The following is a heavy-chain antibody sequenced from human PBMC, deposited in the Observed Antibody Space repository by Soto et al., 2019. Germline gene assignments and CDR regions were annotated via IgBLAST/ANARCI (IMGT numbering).Heavy chain of an antibody. CDR1: HQTFTIYA. Sequence: ASVKVSCKASHQTFTIYAITWVRQAPGQGLEWMGWISAYNGNANYVQRLQGIVTMTTDTSTSTAYMELRGLRSDDTAVYYCARGPDYYDSSGPLDYWAQGTPVPVSS. J-gene: IGHJ4*02. CDR3: ARGPDYYDSSGPLDY. CDR2: ISAYNGNA. D-gene: IGHD3-22*01. V-gene: IGHV1-18*04.